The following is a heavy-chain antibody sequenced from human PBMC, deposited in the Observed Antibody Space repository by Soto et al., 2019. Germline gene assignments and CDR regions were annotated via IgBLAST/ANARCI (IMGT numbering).Heavy chain of an antibody. CDR3: ARHEYSGYDAAFDI. J-gene: IGHJ3*02. Sequence: PGESLKISCAGSGYSFTSYWIGWVRQVPGKGLEWVGIIYPGDSDTSYSPSFQGQVTISADKSISTAYLQWSSLKASDTAMYYCARHEYSGYDAAFDIWGQGTIVTVSS. CDR1: GYSFTSYW. V-gene: IGHV5-51*01. D-gene: IGHD5-12*01. CDR2: IYPGDSDT.